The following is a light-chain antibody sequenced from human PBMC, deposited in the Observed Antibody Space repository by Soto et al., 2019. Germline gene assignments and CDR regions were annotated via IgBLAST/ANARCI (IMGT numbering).Light chain of an antibody. CDR3: QQYNDWPPIT. J-gene: IGKJ5*01. V-gene: IGKV3-15*01. Sequence: EIVMTQSPATLSVSPGESVTLSCRASQSVSSNLAWYQQKPGQAPRLLIYGASTRATDVPATFSGSGSGTEFTLTISSLQSEDVAVYYCQQYNDWPPITFGQGTRLEIK. CDR2: GAS. CDR1: QSVSSN.